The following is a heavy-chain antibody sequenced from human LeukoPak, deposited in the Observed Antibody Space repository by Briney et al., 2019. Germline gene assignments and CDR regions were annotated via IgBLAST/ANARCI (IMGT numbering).Heavy chain of an antibody. CDR1: GYSISSGYY. Sequence: SETLSLTCTVSGYSISSGYYWGWIRQPPGKGLEWIGSIYHSGSTYYNQSLKSRVTISVDTSKNQFSLKLSSVTAADTAVYYCARADSWYYFDYWGQGTLVTVSS. J-gene: IGHJ4*02. D-gene: IGHD6-13*01. CDR3: ARADSWYYFDY. V-gene: IGHV4-38-2*02. CDR2: IYHSGST.